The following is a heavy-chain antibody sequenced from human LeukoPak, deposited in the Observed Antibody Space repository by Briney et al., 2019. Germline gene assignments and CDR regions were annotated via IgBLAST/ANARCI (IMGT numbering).Heavy chain of an antibody. CDR1: GFTFSSYA. J-gene: IGHJ4*02. V-gene: IGHV3-23*01. CDR2: ISGSGGAT. Sequence: GGSLRLSCAASGFTFSSYAMNWVRQAPGKGLEWVSAISGSGGATYYADSVKGRFAMSRDNSKNTLYLQMNSLRAEDTAVYYCAKGAYYHGSGRYFDYWGQGTLVTVSS. CDR3: AKGAYYHGSGRYFDY. D-gene: IGHD3-10*01.